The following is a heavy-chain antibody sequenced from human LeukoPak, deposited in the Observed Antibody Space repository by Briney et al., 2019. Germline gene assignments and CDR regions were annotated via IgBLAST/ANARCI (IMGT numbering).Heavy chain of an antibody. V-gene: IGHV4-59*01. CDR3: ARGPVDTAMVS. CDR1: GGSISGYY. CDR2: IYDSGST. D-gene: IGHD5-18*01. Sequence: SETLSLTCTVSGGSISGYYWSWIRQPPGKGLEWIGYIYDSGSTNYNPSLKSRVTISVDTSKNQFSLKLSSVTAADMAVYYCARGPVDTAMVSWGQGTLVTVSS. J-gene: IGHJ4*02.